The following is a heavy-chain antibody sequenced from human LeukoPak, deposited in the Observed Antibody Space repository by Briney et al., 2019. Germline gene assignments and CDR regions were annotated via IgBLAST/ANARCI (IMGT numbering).Heavy chain of an antibody. V-gene: IGHV1-2*02. D-gene: IGHD3-22*01. CDR1: GYTFTGYY. J-gene: IGHJ3*01. CDR2: INPNSGGT. Sequence: GASVKVSCKASGYTFTGYYMHWVRQAPGQGLEWMGWINPNSGGTNYAQKFQGRVTMTRDTSISTAYMELSRLRSDDTAVYYCARAENSGPRIGYYYDSSGYYSNWGQGTMVTVSS. CDR3: ARAENSGPRIGYYYDSSGYYSN.